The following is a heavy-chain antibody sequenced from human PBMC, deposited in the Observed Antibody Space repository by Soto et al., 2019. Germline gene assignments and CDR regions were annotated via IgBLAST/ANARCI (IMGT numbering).Heavy chain of an antibody. D-gene: IGHD4-17*01. Sequence: EVQVVESGGKVVKVGESLRLSCVASGLSFSNAYMSWVRRAPGKGLEWVGRIKTKTDGGTTDFAAPVKGRFSISRDDSKDMVFLQMNSLKTEDTAMYYCTTDRPARLRGPRVWGQGTLVTVSS. J-gene: IGHJ4*02. CDR1: GLSFSNAY. V-gene: IGHV3-15*01. CDR2: IKTKTDGGTT. CDR3: TTDRPARLRGPRV.